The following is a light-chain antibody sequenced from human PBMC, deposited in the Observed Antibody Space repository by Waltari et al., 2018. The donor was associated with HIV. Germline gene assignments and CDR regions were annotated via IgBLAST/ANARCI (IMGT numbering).Light chain of an antibody. CDR3: QSYDSALSGSV. J-gene: IGLJ2*01. CDR1: SSNIGAGYD. V-gene: IGLV1-40*01. Sequence: QSVLTQPPSVSGAPGQRVTISCPGRSSNIGAGYDVHWYQQLPGTAPKLVIYANDNRPSGVPDRFSGSKSGTSASLAITGLQAEDDADYYCQSYDSALSGSVFGGGTKLTVL. CDR2: AND.